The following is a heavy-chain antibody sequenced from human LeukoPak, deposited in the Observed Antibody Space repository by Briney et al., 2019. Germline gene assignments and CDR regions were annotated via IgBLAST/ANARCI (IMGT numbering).Heavy chain of an antibody. CDR2: ISGSGGST. D-gene: IGHD2-2*01. Sequence: GGSLRLSCAASGFTFSSYAMSWVRQAPGKGLEWVSAISGSGGSTYYADSVKGRFTISRDNSKNTLYLQMNSLRAEDTAVYYRAKDIVVVPAAMEEYNWFDPWGQGTLVTVSS. V-gene: IGHV3-23*01. CDR3: AKDIVVVPAAMEEYNWFDP. CDR1: GFTFSSYA. J-gene: IGHJ5*02.